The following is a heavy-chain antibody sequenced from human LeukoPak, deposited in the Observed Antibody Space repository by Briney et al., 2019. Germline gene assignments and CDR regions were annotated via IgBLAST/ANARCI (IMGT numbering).Heavy chain of an antibody. CDR3: ATLWGGLGDI. V-gene: IGHV3-53*01. Sequence: GGSLRLSWAASGFTVSSHYMSWFRQAPEKGLEWVSAIYRDGRTFYADAVKGRFTISRDNPKNTLYLQMKSLRAEDTALYYCATLWGGLGDIWGQGTVVTVS. J-gene: IGHJ3*02. CDR2: IYRDGRT. D-gene: IGHD7-27*01. CDR1: GFTVSSHY.